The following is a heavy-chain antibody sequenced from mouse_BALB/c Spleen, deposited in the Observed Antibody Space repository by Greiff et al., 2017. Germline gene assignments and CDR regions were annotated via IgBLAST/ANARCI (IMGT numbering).Heavy chain of an antibody. Sequence: QVQLQQPGAELVKPGASVKLSCKASGYTFTSYWMHWVKQRPGQGLEWIGEINPSNGRTNYNEKFKSKATLTVDKSSSTAYMQLSSLTSEDSAVYYCAIYDYALAWFAYWGQGTLVTVSA. V-gene: IGHV1S81*02. CDR1: GYTFTSYW. J-gene: IGHJ3*01. CDR3: AIYDYALAWFAY. CDR2: INPSNGRT. D-gene: IGHD2-4*01.